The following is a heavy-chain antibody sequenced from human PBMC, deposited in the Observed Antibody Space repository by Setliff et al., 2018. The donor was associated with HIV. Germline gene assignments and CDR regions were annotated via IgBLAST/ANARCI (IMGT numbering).Heavy chain of an antibody. CDR1: GYTLAELS. J-gene: IGHJ4*02. CDR2: FDPEDVET. V-gene: IGHV1-24*01. D-gene: IGHD6-6*01. CDR3: ASARDSSLSEYYFDY. Sequence: ASVKVSCKVSGYTLAELSIHWVRQAPGKGLEWMGGFDPEDVETVYAQKFQGRVTMTEDTSTDTAYMELSSLRSEDTAVYYCASARDSSLSEYYFDYWGQGTLVTVS.